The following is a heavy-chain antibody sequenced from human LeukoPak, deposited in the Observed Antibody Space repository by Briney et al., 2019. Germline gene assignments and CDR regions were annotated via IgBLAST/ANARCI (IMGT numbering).Heavy chain of an antibody. CDR3: AAGYYYDSSGYYPLDY. CDR2: INHSGST. Sequence: PSETLSLTCAVYGGSFSGYYWSWIRQPPGKRLEWIGEINHSGSTNYNPSLKSRVTISVDTSKNQFSLKLSSVTAADTAVYYCAAGYYYDSSGYYPLDYWGQGTLVTVSS. D-gene: IGHD3-22*01. CDR1: GGSFSGYY. J-gene: IGHJ4*02. V-gene: IGHV4-34*01.